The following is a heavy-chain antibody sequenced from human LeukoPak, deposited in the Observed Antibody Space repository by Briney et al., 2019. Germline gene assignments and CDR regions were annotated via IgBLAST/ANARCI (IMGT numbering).Heavy chain of an antibody. V-gene: IGHV4-4*08. CDR3: ARYDGSPANYLEY. CDR2: IHSSGNT. J-gene: IGHJ4*02. CDR1: HDSISGYY. D-gene: IGHD1-26*01. Sequence: SETLSLTCTVSHDSISGYYWGWIPQPVEKRLEWIGYIHSSGNTKYNPSLKSRVTIFGDMSKNQFSLKFNSVTAADMAVYYCARYDGSPANYLEYWGQGILVTVSS.